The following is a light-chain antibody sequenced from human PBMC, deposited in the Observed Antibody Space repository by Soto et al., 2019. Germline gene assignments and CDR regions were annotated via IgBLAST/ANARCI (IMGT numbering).Light chain of an antibody. CDR3: SSFTTTRTYV. V-gene: IGLV2-14*01. CDR2: EVN. J-gene: IGLJ1*01. CDR1: SSDIGGHNY. Sequence: QSVLTQPASVSGSPGQSITISCTGTSSDIGGHNYVAWYQHHPGKAPKLMIYEVNHRPSGVSYRFSGSKSGNTASLTISGLQAEDEADYYCSSFTTTRTYVFGSGTKVTVL.